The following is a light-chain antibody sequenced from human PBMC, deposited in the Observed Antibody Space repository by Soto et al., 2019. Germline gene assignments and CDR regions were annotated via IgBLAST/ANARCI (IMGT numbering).Light chain of an antibody. J-gene: IGKJ5*01. CDR3: QQYDNWPPHT. CDR2: GAS. V-gene: IGKV3-15*01. CDR1: QSVSSN. Sequence: EIVMTQSPATLSVSPGERATLSCRASQSVSSNLAWYQQKPGQAPRLLIYGASTRATGFPARFSGSGAGTEYTLTINSRLSADYAVVYCQQYDNWPPHTFGQGTQLEIK.